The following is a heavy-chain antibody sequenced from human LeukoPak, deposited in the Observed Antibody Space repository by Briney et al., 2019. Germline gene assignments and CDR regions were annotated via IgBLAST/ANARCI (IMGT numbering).Heavy chain of an antibody. V-gene: IGHV3-21*01. Sequence: GGSLRLSCAASGFTFSSYSMNRVRQAPGKGLEWVSSISSTSSYIYYADSVKGRFTISRDNAKNSLYLQMNSLRAEDTAVYYCARDYYGSGSYSALFEYWGQGTLVTVSS. CDR2: ISSTSSYI. CDR3: ARDYYGSGSYSALFEY. CDR1: GFTFSSYS. D-gene: IGHD3-10*01. J-gene: IGHJ4*02.